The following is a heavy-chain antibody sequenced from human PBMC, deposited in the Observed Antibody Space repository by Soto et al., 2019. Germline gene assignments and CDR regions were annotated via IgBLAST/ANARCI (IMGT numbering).Heavy chain of an antibody. CDR2: IRSKNYGGTT. V-gene: IGHV3-49*05. D-gene: IGHD3-22*01. J-gene: IGHJ6*01. CDR3: AQGGYYYDSSGYLTVDYLYYARDV. CDR1: GLTFGDSA. Sequence: EVQLVESGGGLVKPERSLRLSCTSSGLTFGDSAMSWFRQAPGKGLEWVGFIRSKNYGGTTEYAASVKGRFTISRDDSKSIAYLQMNSLKTENTAVYYCAQGGYYYDSSGYLTVDYLYYARDVW.